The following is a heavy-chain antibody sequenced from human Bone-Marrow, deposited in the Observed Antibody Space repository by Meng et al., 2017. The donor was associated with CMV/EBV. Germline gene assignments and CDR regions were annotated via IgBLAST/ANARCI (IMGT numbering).Heavy chain of an antibody. V-gene: IGHV3-74*01. J-gene: IGHJ5*02. CDR2: VKGDGST. CDR3: ARDLLSRRYCSSTSCSNWFDP. D-gene: IGHD2-2*01. Sequence: GESLKISCVAAGFTFSNYWMHWVRQVPGKGLVWVSRVKGDGSTNYADSVKGRFTISRDNAKNTLDLQMNSLRAEDTAVYYCARDLLSRRYCSSTSCSNWFDPWGRGTRVTVSS. CDR1: GFTFSNYW.